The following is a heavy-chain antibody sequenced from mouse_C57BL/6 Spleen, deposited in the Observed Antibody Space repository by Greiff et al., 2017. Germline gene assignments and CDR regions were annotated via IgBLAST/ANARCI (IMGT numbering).Heavy chain of an antibody. CDR1: GFNIKDYY. J-gene: IGHJ2*01. Sequence: EVQLQQSGAELVRPGASVKLSCTASGFNIKDYYMHWVKQRPEQGLEWIGRIDPEDGDTEYAPKFQGKATMTADTSSNPAYLQLSSLTSEDTAVYYCTTLFYSNYSYWGQGTTLTVSS. CDR3: TTLFYSNYSY. D-gene: IGHD2-5*01. V-gene: IGHV14-1*01. CDR2: IDPEDGDT.